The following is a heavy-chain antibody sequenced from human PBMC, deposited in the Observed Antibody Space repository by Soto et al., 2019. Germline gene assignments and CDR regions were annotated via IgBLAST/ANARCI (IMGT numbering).Heavy chain of an antibody. J-gene: IGHJ4*02. V-gene: IGHV5-51*01. CDR1: GYTFPSYW. Sequence: GESLKISCKGSGYTFPSYWIGWVRQMPGKGLEWMGIIYPGDSDARYSPSFKGQVTISVDMSISTAYLQWNSLKASDTAMYYCARHGRVGATQSSFDYWGQGTLVTVSS. CDR3: ARHGRVGATQSSFDY. D-gene: IGHD1-26*01. CDR2: IYPGDSDA.